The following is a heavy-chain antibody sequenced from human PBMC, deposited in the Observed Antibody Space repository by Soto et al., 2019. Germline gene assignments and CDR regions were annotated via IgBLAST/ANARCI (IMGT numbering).Heavy chain of an antibody. CDR3: ARSEEDSDYYYYGMDV. J-gene: IGHJ6*02. D-gene: IGHD2-15*01. V-gene: IGHV6-1*01. CDR1: GDTVSSNSVA. Sequence: SRTLSLTCVGSGDTVSSNSVAWNWVRQSPSRGLEWLGRTYYRSRWYSDYSVSVRSRIDINADTSKNQVSPQLNSVTPEDTAVYYCARSEEDSDYYYYGMDVWGQGTTVTSP. CDR2: TYYRSRWYS.